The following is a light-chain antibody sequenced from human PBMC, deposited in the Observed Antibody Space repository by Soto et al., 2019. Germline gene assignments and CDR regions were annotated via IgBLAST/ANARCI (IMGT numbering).Light chain of an antibody. CDR1: SSNIGAGSD. CDR3: QSYDTSLSGSV. CDR2: GNN. Sequence: QPVLTQTPSVSGAPGQSVTMSCTGSSSNIGAGSDVHWYQHLPGTPPKVVISGNNNRPSGVPDRFSGSKSGTSASLSITGLQAEDEADYYCQSYDTSLSGSVFGGGTQLTVL. J-gene: IGLJ2*01. V-gene: IGLV1-40*01.